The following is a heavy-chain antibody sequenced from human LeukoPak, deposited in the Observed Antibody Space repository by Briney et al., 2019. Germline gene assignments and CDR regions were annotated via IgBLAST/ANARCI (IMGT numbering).Heavy chain of an antibody. J-gene: IGHJ1*01. D-gene: IGHD3-16*02. CDR1: GFTFSSDA. V-gene: IGHV3-23*01. CDR3: AKQVPDYVWGSYRSRGYFQH. Sequence: GGSLRLSCAASGFTFSSDAMNWVRQAPGKGLEWVSVISGSGSSTYYAESVKGRFTISRDNSKNTLYLQMNSLRAEDTAVYYCAKQVPDYVWGSYRSRGYFQHWGQGTLVTVSS. CDR2: ISGSGSST.